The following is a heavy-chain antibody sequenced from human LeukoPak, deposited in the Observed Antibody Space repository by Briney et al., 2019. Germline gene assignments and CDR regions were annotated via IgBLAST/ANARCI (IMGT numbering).Heavy chain of an antibody. D-gene: IGHD2-2*01. CDR1: KFTFSSYP. CDR2: ISNTGDSI. Sequence: GGSLRLSCAASKFTFSSYPMSWVRRAPGKGLEWVSTISNTGDSIYYADSVKGRFTISRDNSKNTLYLQMNSLRAVDTAVYYCHKYSTSGTDSWGQGTLVTVSS. CDR3: HKYSTSGTDS. V-gene: IGHV3-23*01. J-gene: IGHJ4*02.